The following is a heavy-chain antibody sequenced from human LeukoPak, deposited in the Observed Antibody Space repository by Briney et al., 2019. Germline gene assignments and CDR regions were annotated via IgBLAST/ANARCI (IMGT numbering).Heavy chain of an antibody. Sequence: PSETPSLTCAVYGGSFSGYYWSWIRQPPGKGLEWIGEINHSGSTNYNPSLKSRVTISVDTSKNQFSLKLSSVTAADTAVYYCARGPKSRVGYCSSTSCPALFDCWGQGTLVTVSS. J-gene: IGHJ4*02. V-gene: IGHV4-34*01. CDR2: INHSGST. D-gene: IGHD2-2*01. CDR3: ARGPKSRVGYCSSTSCPALFDC. CDR1: GGSFSGYY.